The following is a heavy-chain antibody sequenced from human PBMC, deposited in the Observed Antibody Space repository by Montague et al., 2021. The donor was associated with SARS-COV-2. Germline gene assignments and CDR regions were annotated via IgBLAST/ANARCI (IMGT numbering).Heavy chain of an antibody. CDR1: GDSVSPNNTT. CDR2: TYFRSKWYN. J-gene: IGHJ4*02. CDR3: GRVFAPAGTFDF. V-gene: IGHV6-1*01. D-gene: IGHD6-13*01. Sequence: CAISGDSVSPNNTTWNWVRQSPSGDLEWLGRTYFRSKWYNDYAVXXKSRITINPDTSKNQFSLQLKSVTPKDTAIYFCGRVFAPAGTFDFWGQGTLVTVSS.